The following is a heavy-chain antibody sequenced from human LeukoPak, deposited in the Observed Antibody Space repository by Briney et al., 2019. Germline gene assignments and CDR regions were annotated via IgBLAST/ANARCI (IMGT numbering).Heavy chain of an antibody. CDR3: ARDPGSFLSTSGWLNWFDH. CDR2: ISAFNGHT. D-gene: IGHD6-19*01. Sequence: ASVKVSCKASGYTFTSYGISWVRQAPGQGLEWMGWISAFNGHTNYAHNLQGRVTMTTDASTSTAYMELRSLRSDDTAVYYCARDPGSFLSTSGWLNWFDHWGQGTLVTVSS. V-gene: IGHV1-18*01. CDR1: GYTFTSYG. J-gene: IGHJ5*02.